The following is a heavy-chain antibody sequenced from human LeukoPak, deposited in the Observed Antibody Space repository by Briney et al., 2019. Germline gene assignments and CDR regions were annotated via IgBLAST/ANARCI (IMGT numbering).Heavy chain of an antibody. Sequence: PGGSLRLSCAASGFTFSSNYMSWVRQAPGKGLEWVSVIYSGGSTYYADSVKGRFTISRDNSKNTLYLQMNSLRAEDTAVYYCARAGPTATAGYWGQGTLVTVTS. CDR3: ARAGPTATAGY. V-gene: IGHV3-53*01. J-gene: IGHJ4*02. CDR2: IYSGGST. CDR1: GFTFSSNY. D-gene: IGHD4-17*01.